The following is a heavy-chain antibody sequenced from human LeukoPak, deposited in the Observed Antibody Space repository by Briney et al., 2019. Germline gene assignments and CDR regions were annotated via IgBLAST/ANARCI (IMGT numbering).Heavy chain of an antibody. CDR1: GGSISSYY. J-gene: IGHJ4*02. CDR3: ARGGGYYLYLDY. CDR2: IYYSGST. V-gene: IGHV4-30-4*08. Sequence: SETLSLTCTVSGGSISSYYWSWIRQPPGKGLEWIGYIYYSGSTYYNPSLKSRVTISVDTSKNQFSLKLSSVTAADTAVYYCARGGGYYLYLDYWGQGTLVTVSS. D-gene: IGHD3-3*01.